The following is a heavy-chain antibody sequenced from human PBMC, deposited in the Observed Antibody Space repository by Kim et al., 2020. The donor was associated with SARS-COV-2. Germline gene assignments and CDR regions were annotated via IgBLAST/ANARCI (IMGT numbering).Heavy chain of an antibody. J-gene: IGHJ4*02. Sequence: YAPKLQGRVTMTRDTSISTADMKLSRLRSDDTAVYYCAREGRSNWNPFDYWGQGTLVTVSS. CDR3: AREGRSNWNPFDY. D-gene: IGHD1-1*01. V-gene: IGHV1-2*02.